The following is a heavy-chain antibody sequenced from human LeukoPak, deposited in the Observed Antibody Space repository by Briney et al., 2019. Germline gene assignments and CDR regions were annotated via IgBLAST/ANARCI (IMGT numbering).Heavy chain of an antibody. V-gene: IGHV1-46*01. CDR2: INPSGGST. J-gene: IGHJ5*02. D-gene: IGHD5-18*01. Sequence: GASVKVSCKASGYTFTSYYMHWVRQAPGQGLEWMGIINPSGGSTSYAQKFQGRVTMTRDTSTSTVYTELSSLRSEDTAVYYCAREGDVDTATWHWFDPWGQGTLVTVSS. CDR3: AREGDVDTATWHWFDP. CDR1: GYTFTSYY.